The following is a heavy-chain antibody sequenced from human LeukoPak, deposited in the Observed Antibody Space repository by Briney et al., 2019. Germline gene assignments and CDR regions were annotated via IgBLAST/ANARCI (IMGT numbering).Heavy chain of an antibody. CDR3: ATESVALATIPLGY. J-gene: IGHJ4*02. CDR1: GFTFISYG. Sequence: GGSLSLSCAASGFTFISYGMHWVRQAPGKGLEWGTFIRYDGSNKYYADSVKGRFTISRDNAKISLSMQMNSLRAGDAAVYYCATESVALATIPLGYWGQGTLVTVSS. D-gene: IGHD5-24*01. CDR2: IRYDGSNK. V-gene: IGHV3-30*02.